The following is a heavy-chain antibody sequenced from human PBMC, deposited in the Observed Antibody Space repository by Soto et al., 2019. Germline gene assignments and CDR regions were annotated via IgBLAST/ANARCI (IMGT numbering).Heavy chain of an antibody. D-gene: IGHD3-22*01. CDR3: AREGYYYDSSGYYFYGMDV. CDR1: GFTFSSYG. Sequence: QVQLVESGGGVVQPGRSLRLSCAASGFTFSSYGMHWVRQAPGKGLEWVAVIWYDGSNKYYADSVKGRFTISRDNSKNPLYLQMNSLRAEDTAVYYCAREGYYYDSSGYYFYGMDVWGQGTTVTVSS. J-gene: IGHJ6*02. V-gene: IGHV3-33*01. CDR2: IWYDGSNK.